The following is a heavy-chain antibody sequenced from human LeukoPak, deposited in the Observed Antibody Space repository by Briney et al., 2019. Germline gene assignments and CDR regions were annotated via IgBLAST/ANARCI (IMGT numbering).Heavy chain of an antibody. CDR1: GFTVSSNY. V-gene: IGHV3-66*01. CDR3: ARGYDILSFDY. D-gene: IGHD3-9*01. CDR2: IYSGGST. J-gene: IGHJ4*02. Sequence: GGSLRLSCAASGFTVSSNYMSWVRQAPGKGLEWVSVIYSGGSTYCADSVKGRFTISRDNSKNTLYLQMNSLRAEDTAVYYCARGYDILSFDYWGQGTLVTVSS.